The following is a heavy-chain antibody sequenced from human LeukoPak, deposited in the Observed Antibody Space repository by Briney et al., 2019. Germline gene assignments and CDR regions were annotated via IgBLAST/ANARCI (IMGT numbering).Heavy chain of an antibody. Sequence: SETLSLTCAVYGGSFSGYYWSWIRQPPGKGLEWIGEINHSGSTNYNPSLKSRVTISVDTSKNQFSLKLSSVTAADTAVYYCARDGDHIAVAGPFDYWGQGTLVTVSS. V-gene: IGHV4-34*01. D-gene: IGHD6-19*01. J-gene: IGHJ4*02. CDR1: GGSFSGYY. CDR2: INHSGST. CDR3: ARDGDHIAVAGPFDY.